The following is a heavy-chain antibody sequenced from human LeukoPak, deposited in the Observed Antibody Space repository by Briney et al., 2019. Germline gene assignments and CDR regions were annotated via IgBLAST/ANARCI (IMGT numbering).Heavy chain of an antibody. CDR2: IYYSGST. D-gene: IGHD4-23*01. CDR1: GGSISSGGYY. V-gene: IGHV4-31*03. Sequence: SETLSLTCTVSGGSISSGGYYWSWIRQHPGKGLEWIGYIYYSGSTYYNPSLKSRVTISVDTSKNRFSLKLSSVTAADTAVYYCARIAVTTTGPSYGGNRRYYFDYWGQGTLVTVSS. CDR3: ARIAVTTTGPSYGGNRRYYFDY. J-gene: IGHJ4*02.